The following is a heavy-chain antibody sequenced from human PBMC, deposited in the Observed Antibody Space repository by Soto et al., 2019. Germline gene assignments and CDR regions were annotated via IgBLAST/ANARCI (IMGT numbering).Heavy chain of an antibody. CDR2: IYSGGST. V-gene: IGHV3-53*01. Sequence: GGSLRLSCAASGFTVSSNYMSWVRQAPGKGLEWVSVIYSGGSTYYADSEKGRFTISRDNSKNTLYLQMNSLRAEDTAVYYGARGLGATSFDYWGQGTLVTVSS. J-gene: IGHJ4*02. CDR3: ARGLGATSFDY. CDR1: GFTVSSNY. D-gene: IGHD1-26*01.